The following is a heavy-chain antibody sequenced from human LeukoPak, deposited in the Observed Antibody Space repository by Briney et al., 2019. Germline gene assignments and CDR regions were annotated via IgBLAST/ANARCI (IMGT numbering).Heavy chain of an antibody. CDR2: INPNIGGT. CDR1: GYTVTGYY. Sequence: ASVKVSCKASGYTVTGYYMHWVRQAPGQGLVWMGWINPNIGGTNYAQKFQGWVTMTRDTSISTAYMELCRLRSDDTAVYYCARYNGYCSSTSCYHQLGFDYWGQGTLVTVSS. CDR3: ARYNGYCSSTSCYHQLGFDY. V-gene: IGHV1-2*04. J-gene: IGHJ4*02. D-gene: IGHD2-2*01.